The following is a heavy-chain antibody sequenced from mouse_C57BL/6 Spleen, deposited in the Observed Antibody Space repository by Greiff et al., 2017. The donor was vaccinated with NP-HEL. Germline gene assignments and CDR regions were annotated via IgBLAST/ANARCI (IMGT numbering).Heavy chain of an antibody. V-gene: IGHV1-18*01. CDR1: GYTFTDYN. Sequence: EVKLQESGPELVKPGASVKIPCKASGYTFTDYNMDWVKQSHGKSLEWIGDINPNNGGTIYNQKFKGKATLTVDKSSSTAYMELRSLTSEDTAVYYCARKGYYGSGPLFAYWGQGTLVTVSA. J-gene: IGHJ3*01. D-gene: IGHD1-1*01. CDR2: INPNNGGT. CDR3: ARKGYYGSGPLFAY.